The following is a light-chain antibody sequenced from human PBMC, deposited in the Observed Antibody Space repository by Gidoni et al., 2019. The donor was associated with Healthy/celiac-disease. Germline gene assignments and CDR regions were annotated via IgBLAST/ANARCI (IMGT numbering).Light chain of an antibody. CDR1: HGISSA. J-gene: IGKJ4*01. V-gene: IGKV1-13*02. CDR2: DAS. CDR3: QQFNSYPLT. Sequence: AIQLTQSPSSLSSSVGDRVTITCRASHGISSALAWYQQKPGKAPKILIYDASSLESGGPSRFSGSGAGTDFTLTISSLQHEDFATYYCQQFNSYPLTFGGGTKVEIK.